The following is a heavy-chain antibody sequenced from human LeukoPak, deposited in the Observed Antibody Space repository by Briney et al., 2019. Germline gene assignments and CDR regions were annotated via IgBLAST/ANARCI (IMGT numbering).Heavy chain of an antibody. CDR1: GYTFTNYN. J-gene: IGHJ5*02. CDR3: VRAYHDGSFESGNWFDP. CDR2: INPNSGRA. Sequence: WASVNVSCKASGYTFTNYNIDWVRQATGQGLEWMGWINPNSGRAGCVQKFQGRVNITRDTSISTAYMELSSLRSEDTAVYYCVRAYHDGSFESGNWFDPWGQGTLVTVSS. D-gene: IGHD3-22*01. V-gene: IGHV1-8*01.